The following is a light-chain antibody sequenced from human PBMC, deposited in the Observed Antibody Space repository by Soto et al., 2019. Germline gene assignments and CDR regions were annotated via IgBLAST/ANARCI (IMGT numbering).Light chain of an antibody. CDR1: QSVLYSSNNENY. CDR3: QQYYSTPLT. Sequence: IVMTQSPDSLGVSLGERATINCRSSQSVLYSSNNENYLAWYQQKAGQPPKLLIYWASTRESGVPDRFSGSGSGTDFTLSISSLQAEDVALYYCQQYYSTPLTFGGGTKVDI. V-gene: IGKV4-1*01. J-gene: IGKJ4*01. CDR2: WAS.